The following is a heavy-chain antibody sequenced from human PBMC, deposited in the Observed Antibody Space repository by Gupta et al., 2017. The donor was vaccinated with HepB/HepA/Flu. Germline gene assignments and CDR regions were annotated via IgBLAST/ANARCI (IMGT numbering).Heavy chain of an antibody. Sequence: QVQLQESGPGLVKPSETLSLTCTVSGGSVSSGSYFWSWIWQPPGKGLEWIGYIYFSGSTNYNPSLKSRVTMSVDTSKNQFSLKLSSVTAADTAVYYCARALYYYGSGTYYTLVNWFDSWGQGTLVTVSS. CDR2: IYFSGST. V-gene: IGHV4-61*01. J-gene: IGHJ5*01. CDR3: ARALYYYGSGTYYTLVNWFDS. CDR1: GGSVSSGSYF. D-gene: IGHD3-10*01.